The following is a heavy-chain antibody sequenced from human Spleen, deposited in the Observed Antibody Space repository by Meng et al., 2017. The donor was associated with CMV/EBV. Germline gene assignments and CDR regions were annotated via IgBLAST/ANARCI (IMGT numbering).Heavy chain of an antibody. CDR2: IFYSGNT. CDR1: GGSITSTNHY. Sequence: SETLSLTCTVSGGSITSTNHYWAWIRRPPGKGLEWIGSIFYSGNTYYSPSLKSRVTISVDTSKNQFSLKLSSVTAADTAVYYCARAQIAAAGEGRKSRYFQHWGQGTLVTVSS. J-gene: IGHJ1*01. CDR3: ARAQIAAAGEGRKSRYFQH. V-gene: IGHV4-39*07. D-gene: IGHD6-13*01.